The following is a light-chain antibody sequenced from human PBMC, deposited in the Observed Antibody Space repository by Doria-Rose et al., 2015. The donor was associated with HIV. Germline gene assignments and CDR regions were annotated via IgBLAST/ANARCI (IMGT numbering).Light chain of an antibody. CDR1: QSFSSTY. CDR3: HQYGTSWT. CDR2: DGS. J-gene: IGKJ1*01. V-gene: IGKV3-20*01. Sequence: EIVLTQSPGTLSLSPGERATLSCRASQSFSSTYLAWYQQKPGQAPSLVIYDGSTRATGIPDRFSASGSGTDFTLTINRLEPEDFALYCCHQYGTSWTFGQGTKVEI.